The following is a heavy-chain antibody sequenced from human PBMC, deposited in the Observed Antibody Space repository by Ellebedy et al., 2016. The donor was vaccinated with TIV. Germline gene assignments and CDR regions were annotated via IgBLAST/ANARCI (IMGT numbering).Heavy chain of an antibody. CDR2: ISSSGSTI. V-gene: IGHV3-11*01. D-gene: IGHD5-18*01. Sequence: GGSLRLXCAASGFTFSDYYMSWIRQAPGKGLEWVSYISSSGSTIYYADSVKGRFTISRDNAKNSLYLQMNSLRAEDTAVYYCARDRSNSYGPLFPDYWGQGTLVTVSS. CDR1: GFTFSDYY. CDR3: ARDRSNSYGPLFPDY. J-gene: IGHJ4*02.